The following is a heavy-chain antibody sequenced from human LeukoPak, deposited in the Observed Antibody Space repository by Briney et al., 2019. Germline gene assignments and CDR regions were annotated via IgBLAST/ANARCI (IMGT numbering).Heavy chain of an antibody. Sequence: GGSLRLSCAASGFTFSVYGMHWVRQAPGKGLEWVAFIRYDESNKYYADSVKGRFTISRDDSKNTLYLHMTSLRAEDTAVYYCTNSDDYGDYWGQGTLVTVSS. CDR3: TNSDDYGDY. CDR2: IRYDESNK. CDR1: GFTFSVYG. V-gene: IGHV3-30*02. J-gene: IGHJ4*02.